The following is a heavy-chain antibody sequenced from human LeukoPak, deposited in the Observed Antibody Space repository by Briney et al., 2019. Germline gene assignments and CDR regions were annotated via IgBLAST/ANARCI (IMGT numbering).Heavy chain of an antibody. J-gene: IGHJ6*03. CDR3: ARLYSSSSDYLDV. Sequence: SETLSLTCTVSGGSISTYYWSWIRQPPGKGLEWIGYIYYSGTTHYNPSLKSRVTISEDTSKNQVSLRVSSVTAADTAVYYCARLYSSSSDYLDVWGRGTTVTVSS. CDR1: GGSISTYY. CDR2: IYYSGTT. V-gene: IGHV4-59*01. D-gene: IGHD6-6*01.